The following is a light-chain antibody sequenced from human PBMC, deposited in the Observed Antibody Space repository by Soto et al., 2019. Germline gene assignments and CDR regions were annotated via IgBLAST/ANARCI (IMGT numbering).Light chain of an antibody. CDR1: SPKIGNNY. V-gene: IGLV1-51*01. CDR3: ATWDGSLPGEV. Sequence: QSVLTQSPSVSAAPGQKVTISCSGRSPKIGNNYESCYQQLPGTAPKLLIYDNNKRPSGIPDRFSGSKSGTSGTLDITGLQTGDEADYYCATWDGSLPGEVFGGGTKVTVL. CDR2: DNN. J-gene: IGLJ2*01.